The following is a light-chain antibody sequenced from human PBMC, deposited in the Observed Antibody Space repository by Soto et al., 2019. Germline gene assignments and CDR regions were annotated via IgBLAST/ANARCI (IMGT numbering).Light chain of an antibody. Sequence: QSVLTQPPSASGTPGQRVTISCSGGTSSIGRNYVYWYQQLPGTAPKLAIYRNNQRPSGVPDRFSGSKSGTSASLAIRGLRSEDEADYYCAAWDDSLSGLYVFGTGTKLTVL. CDR1: TSSIGRNY. CDR2: RNN. J-gene: IGLJ1*01. V-gene: IGLV1-47*01. CDR3: AAWDDSLSGLYV.